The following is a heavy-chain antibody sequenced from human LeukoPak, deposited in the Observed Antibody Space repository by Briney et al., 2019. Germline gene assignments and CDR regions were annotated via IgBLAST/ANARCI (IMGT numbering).Heavy chain of an antibody. D-gene: IGHD6-6*01. CDR2: ISSSSSYI. J-gene: IGHJ3*02. Sequence: PGGSLRLSCAASGFTFSSYSMNWVRQAPGKGLEWVLSISSSSSYIYYADSVKGRFTISRDNAKNSLYLQMNSLRAEDTAVYYCARDLHPIIAAPLWRDAFDIWGQGTMVTVSS. CDR1: GFTFSSYS. CDR3: ARDLHPIIAAPLWRDAFDI. V-gene: IGHV3-21*01.